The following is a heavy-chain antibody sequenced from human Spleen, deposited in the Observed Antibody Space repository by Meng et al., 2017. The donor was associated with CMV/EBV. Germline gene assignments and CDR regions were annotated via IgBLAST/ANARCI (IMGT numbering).Heavy chain of an antibody. Sequence: CTVSGGSIRSYYWSWIRQPPGKGLEWIGYIHYSGGSKYNSSLKSRVTISVDSSKNQFSLKLTSVTAADTAVYYCARPYSSGYYGGFDYWGQGTLVTVSS. J-gene: IGHJ4*02. V-gene: IGHV4-59*08. D-gene: IGHD6-19*01. CDR3: ARPYSSGYYGGFDY. CDR1: GGSIRSYY. CDR2: IHYSGGS.